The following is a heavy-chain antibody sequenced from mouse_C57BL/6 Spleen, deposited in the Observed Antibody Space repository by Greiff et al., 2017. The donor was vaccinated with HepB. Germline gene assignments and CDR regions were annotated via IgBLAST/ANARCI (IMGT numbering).Heavy chain of an antibody. Sequence: VQLKESGPELVKPGASVKMSCKASGYTFTDYNMHWVKQSHGKSLEWIGYINPNNGGTSYNQKFKGKATLTVNKSSSTAYMELRSLTSEDSAVYYCARGGLTGTAFAYWGQGTLVTVSA. D-gene: IGHD4-1*01. CDR1: GYTFTDYN. V-gene: IGHV1-22*01. J-gene: IGHJ3*01. CDR3: ARGGLTGTAFAY. CDR2: INPNNGGT.